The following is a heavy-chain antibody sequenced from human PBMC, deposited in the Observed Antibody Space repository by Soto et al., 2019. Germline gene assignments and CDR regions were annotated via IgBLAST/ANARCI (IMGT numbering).Heavy chain of an antibody. D-gene: IGHD6-6*01. V-gene: IGHV4-31*03. CDR3: AREEAVRLERRFDS. Sequence: QVQLQESGPGLVKPSQTLSLTCTVSGGSISSGGYSWNWIRQHPGKGLEWIGYVYSSGTTYYNPSLRSRLTISIDTSQNLFSLKLSSVTAADTTVYFCAREEAVRLERRFDSWGQGTLVTVSS. CDR2: VYSSGTT. CDR1: GGSISSGGYS. J-gene: IGHJ5*01.